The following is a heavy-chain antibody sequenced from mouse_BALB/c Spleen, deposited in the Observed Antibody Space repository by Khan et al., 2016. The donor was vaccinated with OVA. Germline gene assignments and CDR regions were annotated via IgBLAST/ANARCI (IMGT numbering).Heavy chain of an antibody. D-gene: IGHD2-14*01. Sequence: QVQLQQSGAELARPGASVKMSCKASGYTFTTYTIHWVKQRPGQGLEWIGYIIPSTGYTTYNQKFKDKATLTADKSSSTAYMQLSSLSSDDSAVYYCAKEGAYYRSDCCVAYWGQGTSVTVSA. V-gene: IGHV1-4*01. J-gene: IGHJ3*01. CDR1: GYTFTTYT. CDR2: IIPSTGYT. CDR3: AKEGAYYRSDCCVAY.